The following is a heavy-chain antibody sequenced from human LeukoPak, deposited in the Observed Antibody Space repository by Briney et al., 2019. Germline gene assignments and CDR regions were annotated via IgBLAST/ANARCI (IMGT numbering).Heavy chain of an antibody. J-gene: IGHJ6*03. CDR2: I. CDR3: ARDRGNQRGYYYYYMDV. D-gene: IGHD1-14*01. CDR1: GFTFSSYT. Sequence: GGSLRLSCAVSGFTFSSYTMNWVRQAPGKGLEWVSSIVKGRFTISRDNAKNSLYLQMNSLRAEDAAVYYCARDRGNQRGYYYYYMDVWGKGTTVTVSS. V-gene: IGHV3-21*01.